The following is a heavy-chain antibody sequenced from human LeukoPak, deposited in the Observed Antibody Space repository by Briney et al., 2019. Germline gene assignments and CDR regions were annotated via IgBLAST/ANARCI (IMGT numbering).Heavy chain of an antibody. Sequence: PGGSLRLSCAASGFTFSSYWMSWVRQAPGKGLEWVANIKQDGSEKYYVDSVKGRFTISRDNAKNSLYLQMNSLRAEDTAVYYCARAGSLYYDSRGPFDYWGQGTLVTVSS. V-gene: IGHV3-7*01. CDR2: IKQDGSEK. CDR1: GFTFSSYW. J-gene: IGHJ4*02. CDR3: ARAGSLYYDSRGPFDY. D-gene: IGHD3-22*01.